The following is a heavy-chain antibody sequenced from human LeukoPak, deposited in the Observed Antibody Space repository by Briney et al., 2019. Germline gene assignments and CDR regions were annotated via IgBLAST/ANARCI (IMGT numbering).Heavy chain of an antibody. J-gene: IGHJ6*02. Sequence: GGSLRLSCAAFGFTFSNYAMHWVRQAPGKGLEWVAVVSNDGSSKYYPDSVRGRFTISRDNSKNTLYLQMNSPRGEDTAVYYCARDSTRYCSSTSCQTYYGMDVWGQGTTVTVSS. CDR1: GFTFSNYA. CDR2: VSNDGSSK. CDR3: ARDSTRYCSSTSCQTYYGMDV. V-gene: IGHV3-30*01. D-gene: IGHD2-2*01.